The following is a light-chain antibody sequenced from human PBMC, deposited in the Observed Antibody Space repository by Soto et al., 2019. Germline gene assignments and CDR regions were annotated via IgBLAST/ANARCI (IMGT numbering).Light chain of an antibody. Sequence: DIVLTQSPATLSLSPGERATLSCRASQSISTFLAWYQQRPGQAPRLLIYDASHRATGIPPRFSGSGSGTDFTLTISSLQPEDFATYYCQQGSSLFTFGPGTKVHLK. CDR2: DAS. CDR1: QSISTF. V-gene: IGKV3-11*01. J-gene: IGKJ3*01. CDR3: QQGSSLFT.